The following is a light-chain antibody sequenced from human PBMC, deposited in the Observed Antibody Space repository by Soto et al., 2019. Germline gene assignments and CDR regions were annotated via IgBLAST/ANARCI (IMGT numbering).Light chain of an antibody. CDR2: GAS. CDR1: QSIRSPF. CDR3: GSDEWT. V-gene: IGKV3-20*01. J-gene: IGKJ1*01. Sequence: EIVLTQSPATLSLSPGERATLSCRASQSIRSPFLAWYQQKPGQAPRLFIHGASSRATGIPDRFSGSGSGTDFTLTISSLEPEYFAVYYCGSDEWTFGQGTKVE.